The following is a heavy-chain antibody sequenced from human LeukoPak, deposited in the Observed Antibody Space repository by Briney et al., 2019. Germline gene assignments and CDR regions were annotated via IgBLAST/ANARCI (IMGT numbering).Heavy chain of an antibody. J-gene: IGHJ4*02. CDR2: IYYSGST. CDR1: GGSISSYY. CDR3: ARIAAAGGFDC. D-gene: IGHD6-13*01. V-gene: IGHV4-59*01. Sequence: SETLSLTCTVSGGSISSYYWSWIRQPPGKGLEWIGYIYYSGSTNYNPSLESRVTISVDTSKNQFSLKLSSVTAADTAVYYCARIAAAGGFDCWGQGTLVTVSS.